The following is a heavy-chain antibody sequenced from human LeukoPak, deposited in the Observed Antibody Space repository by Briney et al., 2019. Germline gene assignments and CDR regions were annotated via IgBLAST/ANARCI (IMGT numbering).Heavy chain of an antibody. J-gene: IGHJ4*02. CDR1: GGSISSGVYY. CDR3: ARAVNYGDFFDS. V-gene: IGHV4-31*03. Sequence: PSQTLSLTCTVSGGSISSGVYYWSWIRQHPGKGLEWIGYIYYSGSTYYNPSLKSRVTISVDTSKYQFSLKLSSVTAADTAVYYCARAVNYGDFFDSWGQGTLVTVSS. CDR2: IYYSGST. D-gene: IGHD4-17*01.